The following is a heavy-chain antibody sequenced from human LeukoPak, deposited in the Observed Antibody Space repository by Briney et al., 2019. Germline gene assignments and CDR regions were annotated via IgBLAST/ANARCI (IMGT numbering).Heavy chain of an antibody. CDR3: VRDLLGSGATTAYLHH. V-gene: IGHV3-21*01. J-gene: IGHJ1*01. CDR2: ISRRSRHV. CDR1: GVTFSDYS. Sequence: GGSLRLSCTASGVTFSDYSMNWVRQAPGKGLEWVSSISRRSRHVYYAGSVKGRFTISRDNAKNSLYLQMNSLRAEDMAVYFCVRDLLGSGATTAYLHHWGQGTLDTVSS. D-gene: IGHD4/OR15-4a*01.